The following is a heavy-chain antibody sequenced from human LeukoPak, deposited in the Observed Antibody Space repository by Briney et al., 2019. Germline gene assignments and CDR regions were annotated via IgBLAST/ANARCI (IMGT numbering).Heavy chain of an antibody. CDR1: GLTFSSYS. Sequence: GGSLRLSCAASGLTFSSYSMNWVRQAPGKGLEWVSSISSSSSYIYYADSVKGRFTISRDNAKNSLYLQMNSLRAEDTAVYYCARDSEMATIRGDYWGQGTLVTVSS. CDR2: ISSSSSYI. CDR3: ARDSEMATIRGDY. D-gene: IGHD5-24*01. J-gene: IGHJ4*02. V-gene: IGHV3-21*01.